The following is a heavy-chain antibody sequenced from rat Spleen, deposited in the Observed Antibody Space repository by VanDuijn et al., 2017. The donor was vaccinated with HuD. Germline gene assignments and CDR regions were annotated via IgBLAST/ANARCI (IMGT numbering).Heavy chain of an antibody. Sequence: QVQLKESGPGLVQPSQTLSLTCTVSGFSLTSNGVSWVRQPPGKGLEWIAAISSVRSTYDNSALKSRLSISRDTSKSQVFLKMNSLQTEDTAIYFCTRDPITTRDYFDYWGQGVMVTVSS. J-gene: IGHJ2*01. CDR1: GFSLTSNG. D-gene: IGHD1-1*01. V-gene: IGHV2S12*01. CDR3: TRDPITTRDYFDY. CDR2: ISSVRST.